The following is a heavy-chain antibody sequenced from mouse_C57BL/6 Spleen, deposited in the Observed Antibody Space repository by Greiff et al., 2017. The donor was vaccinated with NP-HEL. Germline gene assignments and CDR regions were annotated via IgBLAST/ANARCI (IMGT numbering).Heavy chain of an antibody. V-gene: IGHV1-69*01. CDR2: IDPSDSYT. D-gene: IGHD1-1*01. J-gene: IGHJ4*01. CDR3: ARRGGSSPYYYAMDY. Sequence: QVQLKQPGAELVMPGASVKLSCKASGYTFTSYWMHWVKQRPGQGLEWIGEIDPSDSYTNYNQKFKGKSTLTVDKSSSTAYMQLSSLTSEDSAVYYCARRGGSSPYYYAMDYWGQGTSVTVSS. CDR1: GYTFTSYW.